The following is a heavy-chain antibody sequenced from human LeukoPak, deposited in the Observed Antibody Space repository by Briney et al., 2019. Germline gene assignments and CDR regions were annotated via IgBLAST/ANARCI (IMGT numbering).Heavy chain of an antibody. D-gene: IGHD3-3*01. CDR2: IWYDGSNK. Sequence: PGRSLRLSCAASGFTFSSYGMHWVRQAPGKGLEWVAVIWYDGSNKYYADSVKGRFTISRDNSKNTLYLQMNSLRAEDTAVYYCARVVSDFWSIPFPYFDYWGQGTLVTVSS. J-gene: IGHJ4*02. CDR1: GFTFSSYG. V-gene: IGHV3-33*01. CDR3: ARVVSDFWSIPFPYFDY.